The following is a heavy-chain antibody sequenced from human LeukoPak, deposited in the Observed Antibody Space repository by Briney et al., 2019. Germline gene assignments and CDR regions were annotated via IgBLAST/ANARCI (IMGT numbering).Heavy chain of an antibody. CDR1: GYTFTAYY. D-gene: IGHD3-22*01. V-gene: IGHV1-2*02. J-gene: IGHJ4*02. CDR2: INPNSGGT. Sequence: GATVKVSCKASGYTFTAYYMHWVRQAPGQGLEWMGWINPNSGGTNYAQKFQGRVTMTRDTSISTAYMKLSRLTSDDTALYYCARYGAYDSSGYYYGHWGQGTLVTVSS. CDR3: ARYGAYDSSGYYYGH.